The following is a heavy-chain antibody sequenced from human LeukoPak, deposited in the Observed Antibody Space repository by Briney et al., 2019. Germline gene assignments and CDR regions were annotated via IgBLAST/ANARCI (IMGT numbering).Heavy chain of an antibody. CDR1: GYTFTSYD. J-gene: IGHJ4*02. V-gene: IGHV1-8*01. CDR3: ARTYYDFWSGYLNFDY. D-gene: IGHD3-3*01. Sequence: ASVKVSCKASGYTFTSYDINWVRQAPGQGLEWMGWMNPNSGNTGYAQKFQGRVTMTRNTSISTAYMELSSLRSEDTAVYYCARTYYDFWSGYLNFDYWGQGTLVTVSS. CDR2: MNPNSGNT.